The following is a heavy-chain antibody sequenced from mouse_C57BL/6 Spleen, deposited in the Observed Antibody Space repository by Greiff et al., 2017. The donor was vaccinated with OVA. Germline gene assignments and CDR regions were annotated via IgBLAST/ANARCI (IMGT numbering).Heavy chain of an antibody. J-gene: IGHJ1*03. D-gene: IGHD1-1*01. CDR1: GYSITSGYY. CDR3: ARKGYYYGSSYWYCDV. CDR2: ISYDGSN. Sequence: EVKLVESGPGLVKPSQSLSLTCSVTGYSITSGYYWNWIRQFPGNKLEWMGYISYDGSNNYNPSLQNRITITRDTSKNQFFLKLNSVTTEDTATYYCARKGYYYGSSYWYCDVWGTGTTVTVSS. V-gene: IGHV3-6*01.